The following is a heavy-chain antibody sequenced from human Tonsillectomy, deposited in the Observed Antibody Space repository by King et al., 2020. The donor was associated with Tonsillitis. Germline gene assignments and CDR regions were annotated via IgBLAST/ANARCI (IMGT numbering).Heavy chain of an antibody. D-gene: IGHD4-23*01. V-gene: IGHV1-69*01. J-gene: IGHJ3*01. CDR3: ARGRNYGVNSGAFDF. CDR2: IIPIFVTA. CDR1: GGTFSSYA. Sequence: QLVQSGAEVKKPGSSVKVSCKASGGTFSSYAISWVRQAPGQGLEWMGGIIPIFVTANYAQNFQGRVTITADASTRTVYMELSSLRSEDTAVYYCARGRNYGVNSGAFDFWGQGTMVTVSS.